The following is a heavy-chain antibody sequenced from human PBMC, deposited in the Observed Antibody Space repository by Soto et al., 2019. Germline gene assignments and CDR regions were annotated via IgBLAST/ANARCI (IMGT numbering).Heavy chain of an antibody. CDR1: GGTFSSYA. V-gene: IGHV1-69*13. Sequence: SVKVSCKASGGTFSSYAISWVRQAPGQGLEWMGGIIPIFGTANYAQKFQGRVTITADESTSTASLKLSSVTAADTAVYYCARGEYDFWSGYPTFDYWGQGTLVTVSS. J-gene: IGHJ4*02. CDR2: IIPIFGTA. CDR3: ARGEYDFWSGYPTFDY. D-gene: IGHD3-3*01.